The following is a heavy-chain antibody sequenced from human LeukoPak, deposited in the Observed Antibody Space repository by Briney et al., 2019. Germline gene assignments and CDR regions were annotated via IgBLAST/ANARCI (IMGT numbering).Heavy chain of an antibody. CDR3: ARDRFVAAAGIGYYYYGMDV. J-gene: IGHJ6*02. D-gene: IGHD6-13*01. V-gene: IGHV4-59*01. CDR2: IYYSGST. CDR1: GDSISSYY. Sequence: SETLSLTCTVSGDSISSYYWSWIRQPPGKGLEWIGYIYYSGSTNYNPSLKSRVTISVDTSKNQFSLKLSSVTAADTAVYYCARDRFVAAAGIGYYYYGMDVWGQGTTVTVSS.